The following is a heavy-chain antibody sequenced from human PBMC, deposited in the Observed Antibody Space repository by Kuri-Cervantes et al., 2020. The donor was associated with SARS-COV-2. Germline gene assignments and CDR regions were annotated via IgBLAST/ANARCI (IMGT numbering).Heavy chain of an antibody. CDR3: ARAASEASMSSRKYFQN. Sequence: GESLKISCAASGFTFSSYAMSWVRQAPGKGLEWVAFISYDGNNQYYADSVRGRFSISRDHSMLYLQMNSLRAEDTAVYYCARAASEASMSSRKYFQNWGQGTLVTVSS. CDR1: GFTFSSYA. V-gene: IGHV3-30-3*01. J-gene: IGHJ1*01. D-gene: IGHD2-2*01. CDR2: ISYDGNNQ.